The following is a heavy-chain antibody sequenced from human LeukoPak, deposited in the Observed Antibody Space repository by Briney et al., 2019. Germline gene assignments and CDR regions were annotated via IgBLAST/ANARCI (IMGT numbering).Heavy chain of an antibody. CDR3: ARDWGYSHLWFGEVYGMDV. CDR2: TYYRSKWYN. D-gene: IGHD3-10*01. Sequence: SQTLSLTCAISGDSVSSNSSAWNWIRQSPSRGLEWLGRTYYRSKWYNDYAVSVKSRITINPDTSKNQFSLQLNSVTPEDTAVYYCARDWGYSHLWFGEVYGMDVWGQGTTVTVSS. V-gene: IGHV6-1*01. J-gene: IGHJ6*02. CDR1: GDSVSSNSSA.